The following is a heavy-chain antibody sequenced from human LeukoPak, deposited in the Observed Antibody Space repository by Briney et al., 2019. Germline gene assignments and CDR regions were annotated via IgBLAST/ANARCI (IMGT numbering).Heavy chain of an antibody. CDR1: GFTFSSYS. Sequence: GGSLRLSCAASGFTFSSYSLNWARQAPGKGLEWVAAISYDGSNKNYADSVKGRFTISRDNSKNTLYLQMNSLRVEDTAVYYCAKDRYSGSYLQTGPCAHWGQGTLVTVSS. D-gene: IGHD1-26*01. CDR2: ISYDGSNK. V-gene: IGHV3-30*18. J-gene: IGHJ4*02. CDR3: AKDRYSGSYLQTGPCAH.